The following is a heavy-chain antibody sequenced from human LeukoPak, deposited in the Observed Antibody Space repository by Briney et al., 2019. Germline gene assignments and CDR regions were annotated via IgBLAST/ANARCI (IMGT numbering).Heavy chain of an antibody. J-gene: IGHJ6*02. CDR1: GFTFSSYD. Sequence: GRSLRLSCAASGFTFSSYDMHWVRQAPGKGLEWVAVISFDGINKDYADSVKGRFTISRDNSKNTLYLQMNSLRAEDTAVYYCARAEMIFGVVYLVSGMDVWGQGTTVTVSS. V-gene: IGHV3-30*03. CDR3: ARAEMIFGVVYLVSGMDV. CDR2: ISFDGINK. D-gene: IGHD3-3*01.